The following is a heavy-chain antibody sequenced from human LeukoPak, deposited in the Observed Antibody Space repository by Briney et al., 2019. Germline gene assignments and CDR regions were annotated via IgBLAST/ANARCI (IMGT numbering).Heavy chain of an antibody. CDR3: ARGCGSSYGYCFDY. D-gene: IGHD5-18*01. CDR2: MNPNSGNT. Sequence: ASVKVSCKASGYTFTSYDINWVRQATGQGLEWMGWMNPNSGNTGYAQKFQGRVTMTRNTSISTAYMELSSLRSEDTAVYYCARGCGSSYGYCFDYWGQGTLVTVSS. CDR1: GYTFTSYD. V-gene: IGHV1-8*01. J-gene: IGHJ4*02.